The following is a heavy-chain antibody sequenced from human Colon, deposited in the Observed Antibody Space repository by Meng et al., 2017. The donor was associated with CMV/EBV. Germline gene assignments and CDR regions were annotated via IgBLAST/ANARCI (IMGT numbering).Heavy chain of an antibody. Sequence: GGSLRLSCVASGFTFSDYGIHWVRQAPGKGLEWVAFIRYDGSNDYYADSVKGRFTISRDNAKNSLYLQMNSLRSEDTAVYYCARLLYYGMDVWGQGTTVTVSS. CDR1: GFTFSDYG. J-gene: IGHJ6*02. CDR2: IRYDGSND. CDR3: ARLLYYGMDV. V-gene: IGHV3-30*02.